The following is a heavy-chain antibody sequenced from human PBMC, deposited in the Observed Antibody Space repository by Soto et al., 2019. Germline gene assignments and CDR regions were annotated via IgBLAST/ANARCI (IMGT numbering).Heavy chain of an antibody. CDR2: IDPSDSYT. D-gene: IGHD2-15*01. V-gene: IGHV5-10-1*01. CDR1: GYSFTSYW. J-gene: IGHJ6*02. CDR3: ARHKDCSGGSCYSRNYYYYGMDV. Sequence: GESPKISCKGSGYSFTSYWISWVRQMPGKGLEWMGRIDPSDSYTNYSPSFQGHVTISADKSISTAYLQWSSLKASDTAMYYCARHKDCSGGSCYSRNYYYYGMDVWGQGTTVTVSS.